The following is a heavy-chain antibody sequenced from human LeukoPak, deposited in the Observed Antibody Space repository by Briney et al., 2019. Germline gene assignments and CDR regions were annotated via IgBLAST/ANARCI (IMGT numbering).Heavy chain of an antibody. CDR3: ARAPDP. CDR1: GGSISNYY. CDR2: FYDSGST. V-gene: IGHV4-59*12. J-gene: IGHJ5*02. Sequence: PETLSLTCTVSGGSISNYYWSWIRQPPGKGLEWIGSFYDSGSTNYNPSLKSRVTISVDKSKNQFSLMLISVTAADTAVYYCARAPDPWGQGTLVTVSS.